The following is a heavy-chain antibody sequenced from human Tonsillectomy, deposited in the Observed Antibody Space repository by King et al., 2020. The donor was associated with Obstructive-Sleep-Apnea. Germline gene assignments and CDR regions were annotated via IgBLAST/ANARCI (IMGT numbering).Heavy chain of an antibody. D-gene: IGHD5-12*01. J-gene: IGHJ4*02. CDR2: ISGSGGST. CDR3: AKSTGVATRGDDY. CDR1: GFTFSCYA. Sequence: VQLVESGGGLVQPGGSLRLSCAASGFTFSCYAMSWVRQAPGKGLEWVSAISGSGGSTDYVDSLKGRFTISRDNSNNTLYLQMSSLRAQDTAVYYCAKSTGVATRGDDYWGQGTLVTVSS. V-gene: IGHV3-23*04.